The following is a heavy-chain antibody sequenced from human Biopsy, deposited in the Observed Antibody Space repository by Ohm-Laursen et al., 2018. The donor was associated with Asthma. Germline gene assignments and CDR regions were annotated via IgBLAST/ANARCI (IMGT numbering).Heavy chain of an antibody. D-gene: IGHD5-12*01. Sequence: GASVKVPCNASGDSFSNYAISWVRQAPGQGLEWMGGLIPVLGTPDHAQMFEGRVTITADESTSTAYMELNSLSSEDTAVYYCARGYSGSDRIVYYYSGLEVWGQGTTVTVSS. V-gene: IGHV1-69*13. CDR3: ARGYSGSDRIVYYYSGLEV. CDR2: LIPVLGTP. CDR1: GDSFSNYA. J-gene: IGHJ6*02.